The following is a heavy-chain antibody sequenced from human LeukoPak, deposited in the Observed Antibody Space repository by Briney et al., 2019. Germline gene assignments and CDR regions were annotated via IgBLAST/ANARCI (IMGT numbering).Heavy chain of an antibody. Sequence: RPSETLSLTCTVSGGSISSYYWSWIRQSPGKGLEWIGHIYFSGSTNYNPSLKSRVTISVDTSKNRFSLKLSSVTAADTAVYYCARHRPGIAEAVKSWGQGTLVTVSS. V-gene: IGHV4-59*08. CDR1: GGSISSYY. D-gene: IGHD6-13*01. J-gene: IGHJ4*02. CDR2: IYFSGST. CDR3: ARHRPGIAEAVKS.